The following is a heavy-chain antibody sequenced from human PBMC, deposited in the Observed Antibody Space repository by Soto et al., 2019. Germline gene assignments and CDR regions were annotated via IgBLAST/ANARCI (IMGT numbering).Heavy chain of an antibody. CDR3: AREEEGVVVPAAIWAYYYYGMDV. Sequence: PGGSLRLSCAASGFTFSGYALHWVRHAPGKGLEWVAVISYAGSKKYYADSVKGRFTISRDNSKNTLYLQMNSLRAEDTAVYYCAREEEGVVVPAAIWAYYYYGMDVWGQGTTVTVSS. CDR2: ISYAGSKK. J-gene: IGHJ6*02. CDR1: GFTFSGYA. D-gene: IGHD2-2*01. V-gene: IGHV3-30-3*01.